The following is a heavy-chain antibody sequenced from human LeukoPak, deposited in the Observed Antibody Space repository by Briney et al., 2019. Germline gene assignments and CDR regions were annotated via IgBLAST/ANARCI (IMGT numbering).Heavy chain of an antibody. V-gene: IGHV3-11*01. CDR3: AREYYDILTGYYMPLDY. J-gene: IGHJ4*02. CDR1: GFTFSDYY. D-gene: IGHD3-9*01. CDR2: ISSSGSTI. Sequence: KPGGSLRLSCAASGFTFSDYYMSWIGQAPGKGLEWVSYISSSGSTIYYADSVKGRFTISRDNAKNSLYLQMNSLRAEDTAVYYCAREYYDILTGYYMPLDYWGQGTLVTVSS.